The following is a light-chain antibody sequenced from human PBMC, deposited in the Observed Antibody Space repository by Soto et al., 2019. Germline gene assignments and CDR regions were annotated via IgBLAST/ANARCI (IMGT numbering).Light chain of an antibody. CDR2: GAS. CDR1: QSVSSSY. CDR3: QQYVSSPRT. V-gene: IGKV3-20*01. J-gene: IGKJ2*01. Sequence: EIVLTQSPGTLSLSPGERATLSCRASQSVSSSYLAWYQQKPGQAPRLLIYGASSRATGIPDRFSGSGSGTDFTLTIRRLEPEDLAVYYCQQYVSSPRTFGQGTKLEIK.